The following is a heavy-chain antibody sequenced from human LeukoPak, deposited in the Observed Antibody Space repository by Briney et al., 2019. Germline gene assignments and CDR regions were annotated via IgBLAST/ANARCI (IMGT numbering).Heavy chain of an antibody. V-gene: IGHV3-15*01. CDR1: GFTFSNAW. Sequence: GGSLRLSCAASGFTFSNAWMSWVRQAPGKGLEWVGRIKGKTDGGTTDYAAPAKGRFTISRDDSKNTLYLQMNSLRAEDTAVYYCARDRVGGTTWAYYYYGMDVWGQGTTVTVSS. D-gene: IGHD1-7*01. CDR2: IKGKTDGGTT. CDR3: ARDRVGGTTWAYYYYGMDV. J-gene: IGHJ6*02.